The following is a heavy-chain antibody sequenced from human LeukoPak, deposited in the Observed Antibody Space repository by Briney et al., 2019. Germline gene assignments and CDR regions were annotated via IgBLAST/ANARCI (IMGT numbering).Heavy chain of an antibody. CDR2: ISSSSSYI. D-gene: IGHD6-19*01. J-gene: IGHJ4*02. V-gene: IGHV3-21*01. CDR3: ARDLGVAVDQYYFDY. CDR1: GFTFSSYS. Sequence: PGGSLRLSCAASGFTFSSYSMNWVRQAPGKGLEWVSSISSSSSYIYYADSVKGRFTISRDNAKNSLYLQMNSLRAEDTAVYYCARDLGVAVDQYYFDYWGQGTLFTVCS.